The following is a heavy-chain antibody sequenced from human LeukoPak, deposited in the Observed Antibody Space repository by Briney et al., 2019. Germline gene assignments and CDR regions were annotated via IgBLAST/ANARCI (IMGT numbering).Heavy chain of an antibody. CDR1: GFSFSSFA. V-gene: IGHV3-30-3*01. J-gene: IGHJ5*02. Sequence: PGGSLRLSCAASGFSFSSFAMHWVRQAPGKGLEWVAVISYDGSNKNYADSVKGRFTISRDNSKNTLYLQMDSLRAEDTAVYYCARDPVPTAIMITTSWFDPWGQGTLVTVSS. D-gene: IGHD2-2*02. CDR2: ISYDGSNK. CDR3: ARDPVPTAIMITTSWFDP.